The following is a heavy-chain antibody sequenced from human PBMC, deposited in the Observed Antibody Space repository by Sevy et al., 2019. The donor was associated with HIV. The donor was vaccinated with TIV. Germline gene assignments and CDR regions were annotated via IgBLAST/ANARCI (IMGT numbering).Heavy chain of an antibody. V-gene: IGHV4-59*08. D-gene: IGHD2-2*01. CDR3: ARGAVVIGTAATPVVDF. CDR2: IYNNIGST. CDR1: DDSINSYY. Sequence: SETLSLTCSVSDDSINSYYWSWIRQPPGKGLEWIGYIYNNIGSTSYNPSLTSRVTISVDTSKNQFSLKLTSVTAADTALYYCARGAVVIGTAATPVVDFWGLGSLVTVSS. J-gene: IGHJ4*02.